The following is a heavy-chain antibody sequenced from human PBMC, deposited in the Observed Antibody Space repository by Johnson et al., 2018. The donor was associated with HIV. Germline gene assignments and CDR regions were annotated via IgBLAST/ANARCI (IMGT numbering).Heavy chain of an antibody. D-gene: IGHD1-1*01. CDR1: GFSFGDYY. CDR2: ISSSGETR. CDR3: ARGSSWNDVGAFDI. V-gene: IGHV3-11*04. J-gene: IGHJ3*02. Sequence: QVQLVESGGGLVKPGGSLRLSCAASGFSFGDYYMSWIRQSPGKGLEWFAYISSSGETRYYADSVKGRFTLSRDNAKNSLFLQVNRLRGEDTAVYYCARGSSWNDVGAFDIWGQGTMVSVSS.